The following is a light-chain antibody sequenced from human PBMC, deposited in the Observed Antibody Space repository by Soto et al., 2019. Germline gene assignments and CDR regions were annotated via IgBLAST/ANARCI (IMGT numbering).Light chain of an antibody. CDR1: QSVSSN. V-gene: IGKV3-15*01. CDR2: GAS. Sequence: EIVMTQSPATLSVSPGERATLSCRASQSVSSNLAWNQQKPGQAPGLLIYGASTRATGIPARFSGSGSGTEFTLTISSLQSEDFAVYYCHEYNTWPWTFGQGTKVDIK. J-gene: IGKJ1*01. CDR3: HEYNTWPWT.